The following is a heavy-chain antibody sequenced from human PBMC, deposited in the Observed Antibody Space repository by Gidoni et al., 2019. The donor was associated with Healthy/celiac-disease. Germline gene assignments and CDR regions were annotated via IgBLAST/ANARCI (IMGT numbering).Heavy chain of an antibody. Sequence: VQLQESGPGLVKPSATLSLTCTVSGGSISSSYWSWIRQPPGKGLEWIGYIYYSGSTNYNPSLKSRVTISVDTSKNQFSLKLSSVTAADTAVYYCASNYYGSGSYYSGEYFQHWGQGTLVTVSS. CDR3: ASNYYGSGSYYSGEYFQH. CDR2: IYYSGST. D-gene: IGHD3-10*01. CDR1: GGSISSSY. J-gene: IGHJ1*01. V-gene: IGHV4-59*01.